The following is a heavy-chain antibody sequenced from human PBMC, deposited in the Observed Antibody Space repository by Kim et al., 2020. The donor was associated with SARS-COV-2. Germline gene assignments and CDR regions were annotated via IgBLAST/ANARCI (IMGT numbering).Heavy chain of an antibody. J-gene: IGHJ2*01. V-gene: IGHV3-9*01. CDR3: AKDVSTRWILWYVDL. D-gene: IGHD5-18*01. Sequence: DSVKGRFTISRDKAKNSLYLQMNSLRAEDTALYYCAKDVSTRWILWYVDLWGRGTLVTVSS.